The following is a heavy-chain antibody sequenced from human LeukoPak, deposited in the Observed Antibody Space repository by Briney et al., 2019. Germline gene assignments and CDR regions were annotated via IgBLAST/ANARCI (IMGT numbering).Heavy chain of an antibody. CDR3: AKDNYDFWSGYLNWFDP. Sequence: GGSLRLSCAASGFTFSSYGMHWVRQAPGKGLEWVAFIRYDGSNKYYADSVKGRFTIPSDNSKNTLYLQMNSLRAEDTAVYYCAKDNYDFWSGYLNWFDPWGKGTLVTVSS. CDR2: IRYDGSNK. D-gene: IGHD3-3*01. CDR1: GFTFSSYG. J-gene: IGHJ5*02. V-gene: IGHV3-30*02.